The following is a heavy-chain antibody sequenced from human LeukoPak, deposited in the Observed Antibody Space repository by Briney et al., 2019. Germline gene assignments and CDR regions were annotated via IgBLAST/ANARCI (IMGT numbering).Heavy chain of an antibody. V-gene: IGHV3-9*01. J-gene: IGHJ4*02. D-gene: IGHD2-2*01. Sequence: GRSLRLSCAASGFTFDDYAMHWVRQAPGKGLEWVSGISWNSGSIGYADSVKGRFIISRDNAKNSLYLQMNSLRAEDTALYYCAKGGVVPAASLDYWGQGTLVTVSS. CDR2: ISWNSGSI. CDR3: AKGGVVPAASLDY. CDR1: GFTFDDYA.